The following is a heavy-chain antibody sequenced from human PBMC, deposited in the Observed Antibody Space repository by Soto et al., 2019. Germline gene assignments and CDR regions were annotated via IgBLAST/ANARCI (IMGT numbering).Heavy chain of an antibody. V-gene: IGHV3-23*01. J-gene: IGHJ4*02. CDR2: VTNSGSST. Sequence: GGSLRLSCAASGFTFTSYAMSWVRQAPGKGLEWVSTVTNSGSSTYYADSVKGRFSISRDNSKNTLSLQMSSLRAEDTALYYCAKGGPYGSSPVDYWGQGTLVTVSS. D-gene: IGHD6-6*01. CDR1: GFTFTSYA. CDR3: AKGGPYGSSPVDY.